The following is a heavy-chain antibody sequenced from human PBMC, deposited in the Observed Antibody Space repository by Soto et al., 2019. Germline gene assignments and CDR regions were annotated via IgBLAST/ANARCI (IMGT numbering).Heavy chain of an antibody. D-gene: IGHD3-10*01. CDR2: IYYSGST. CDR1: GGSISSSSYY. V-gene: IGHV4-39*01. CDR3: ARPMVRPVGGYYYMDV. J-gene: IGHJ6*03. Sequence: PSETLSLTCTVSGGSISSSSYYWGWIRQPPGKGLEWIGSIYYSGSTYYNPSLKSRVTISVDTSKNQFSLKLSSVTAADTAVYYCARPMVRPVGGYYYMDVWGKGTKVTVSS.